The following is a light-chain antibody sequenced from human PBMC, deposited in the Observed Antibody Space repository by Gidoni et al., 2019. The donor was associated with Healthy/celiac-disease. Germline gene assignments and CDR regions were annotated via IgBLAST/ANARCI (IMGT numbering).Light chain of an antibody. V-gene: IGKV3-20*01. Sequence: EIVLTQSPGTLSLSPGERATLSCRASQSVSSSYLAWYQQKPGQAPRLLIYGASSRATGSPDSFSGSGSGTDFTLTISRLEPEDFAVYYCQQYGSSPKTFXXXTKVEIK. CDR1: QSVSSSY. CDR3: QQYGSSPKT. J-gene: IGKJ1*01. CDR2: GAS.